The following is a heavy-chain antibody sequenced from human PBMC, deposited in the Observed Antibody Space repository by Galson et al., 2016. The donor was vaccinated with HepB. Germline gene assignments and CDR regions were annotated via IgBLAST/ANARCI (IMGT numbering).Heavy chain of an antibody. CDR2: IYYSGTT. V-gene: IGHV4-39*01. Sequence: SETLSLTCSVSGGSISRSSYYWGWIRQPPGKGLEWIGSIYYSGTTYHNPSLGGRVTISVDTSKNQFSLKLSSVTAADTAVYYCARGAGMVTEMDYWGQGTLVTVSS. CDR1: GGSISRSSYY. CDR3: ARGAGMVTEMDY. D-gene: IGHD5-18*01. J-gene: IGHJ4*02.